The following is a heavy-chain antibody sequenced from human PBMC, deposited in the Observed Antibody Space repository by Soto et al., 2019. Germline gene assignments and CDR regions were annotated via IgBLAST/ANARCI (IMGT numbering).Heavy chain of an antibody. CDR1: GYTFTSYD. CDR3: ATQLPFCCGGSCYSHSYYYYYMDV. CDR2: MNPNSGNT. J-gene: IGHJ6*03. D-gene: IGHD2-15*01. Sequence: ASVKVSCKASGYTFTSYDINWGRQATGQGGEGMGWMNPNSGNTGYAQKFQSRVTMTRNTSISTAYMELSSLRAEDTAVYYCATQLPFCCGGSCYSHSYYYYYMDVWGKGTTVTVSS. V-gene: IGHV1-8*01.